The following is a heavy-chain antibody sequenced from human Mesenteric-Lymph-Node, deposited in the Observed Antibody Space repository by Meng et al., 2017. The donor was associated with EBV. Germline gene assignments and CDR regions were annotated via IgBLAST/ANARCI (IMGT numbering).Heavy chain of an antibody. V-gene: IGHV1-2*06. CDR3: SHTDYFDNTGHH. J-gene: IGHJ4*02. CDR2: INPRSGAT. CDR1: AYSYSGYY. Sequence: HSGAEVKRPGASVKVACKASAYSYSGYYLHWVRQAPGQGLEWMGRINPRSGATSYAEKFQGRLAMTGDTSVSTAYMELASLRSDDTAVYFCSHTDYFDNTGHHWGQGTLVTVSS. D-gene: IGHD3-22*01.